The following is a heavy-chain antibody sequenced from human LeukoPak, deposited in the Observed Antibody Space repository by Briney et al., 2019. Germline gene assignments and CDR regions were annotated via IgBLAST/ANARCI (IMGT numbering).Heavy chain of an antibody. CDR1: GFTFSSYS. CDR3: ARSGTVPTDRDDY. V-gene: IGHV3-21*01. CDR2: ISSSSSYI. Sequence: GGSLRLSCAASGFTFSSYSMNWVRQAPGKGLEWVSSISSSSSYIYYADSVKGRFTISRDNAKNSLYLQMNSLRAEDTAVYYCARSGTVPTDRDDYWGQGTLVTVSS. D-gene: IGHD4-17*01. J-gene: IGHJ4*02.